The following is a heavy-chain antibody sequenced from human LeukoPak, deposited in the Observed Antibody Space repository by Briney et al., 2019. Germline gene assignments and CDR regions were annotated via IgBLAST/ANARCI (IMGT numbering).Heavy chain of an antibody. J-gene: IGHJ4*02. CDR1: GFTFSSYS. CDR2: ISSSSSYI. Sequence: GGSLRLSCAASGFTFSSYSMNWVRQAPGKGLEWVSSISSSSSYIYYADSVKGRFTISGDNAKNSLYLQMNSLRAEDTAVYYCARDIGLIAVAGKLFDYWGQGTLVTVSS. D-gene: IGHD6-19*01. CDR3: ARDIGLIAVAGKLFDY. V-gene: IGHV3-21*01.